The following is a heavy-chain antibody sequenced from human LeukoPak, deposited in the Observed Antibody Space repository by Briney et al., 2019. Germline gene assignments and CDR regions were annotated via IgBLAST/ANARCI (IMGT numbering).Heavy chain of an antibody. CDR2: ISSSSSYI. CDR1: GFTFSSYS. J-gene: IGHJ4*02. D-gene: IGHD3-10*01. V-gene: IGHV3-21*01. CDR3: ARDNIAGSGSSD. Sequence: GGSLRLSCAASGFTFSSYSMNWVRQAPGKGLEWVSSISSSSSYIYYADSVKGRFTISRDNAKNSLYLQMNSLRVEDTAAYYCARDNIAGSGSSDWGQGTLVTVSS.